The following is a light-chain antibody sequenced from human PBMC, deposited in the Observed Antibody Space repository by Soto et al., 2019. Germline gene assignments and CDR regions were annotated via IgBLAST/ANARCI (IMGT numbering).Light chain of an antibody. Sequence: QSVLTQPPSASGTPGQRVTISCSGSSSNIGKNDVFWYQQLPGTAPKLLLYRKNQRPSGVPDRFSGSKSGTSASLAISGLRSEDEADYYCAAWDDSLSGRVFGTGTKVTVL. J-gene: IGLJ1*01. CDR1: SSNIGKND. V-gene: IGLV1-47*01. CDR3: AAWDDSLSGRV. CDR2: RKN.